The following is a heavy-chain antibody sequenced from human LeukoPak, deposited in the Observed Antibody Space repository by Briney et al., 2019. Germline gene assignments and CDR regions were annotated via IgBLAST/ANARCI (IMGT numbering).Heavy chain of an antibody. CDR1: GYSFTSYW. D-gene: IGHD6-19*01. V-gene: IGHV5-51*01. J-gene: IGHJ4*02. Sequence: GESLKISCKGSGYSFTSYWIGWVRQMPGKGLEWMGIIYPGDSDIIYSPSFQGHVTISADKSISTAYLQWSSLKASDTAMYYCAKSEAGYSSGWPTFDYWGQGTLVTVSS. CDR3: AKSEAGYSSGWPTFDY. CDR2: IYPGDSDI.